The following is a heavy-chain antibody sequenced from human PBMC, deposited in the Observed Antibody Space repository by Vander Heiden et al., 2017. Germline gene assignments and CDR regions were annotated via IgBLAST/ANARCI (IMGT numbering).Heavy chain of an antibody. Sequence: EVQLVESGGGLVQPGGSRGLSCAASGFTFRSYSMNWVRQAPGKGLEWVSYIGTSSSNIYYADSVKGRFTISRDNAKNSLYLQMNSLRAEDTAVYYCARRVVGAPRAFDIWGQGTMVTVSS. D-gene: IGHD1-26*01. CDR2: IGTSSSNI. CDR3: ARRVVGAPRAFDI. J-gene: IGHJ3*02. V-gene: IGHV3-48*01. CDR1: GFTFRSYS.